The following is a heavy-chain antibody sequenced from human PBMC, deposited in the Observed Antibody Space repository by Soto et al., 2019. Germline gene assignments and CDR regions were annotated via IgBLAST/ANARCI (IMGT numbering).Heavy chain of an antibody. CDR1: CYTFTGYG. D-gene: IGHD1-7*01. CDR2: INPNSGGT. CDR3: ARDRYNWNSPSFGRRAESDAFDI. V-gene: IGHV1-2*04. Sequence: SVKVSCKDCCYTFTGYGISLWREAPGQGLECSGWINPNSGGTNYAQKFQGWVTMTRDTSISTAYMELSRLRSDDTAVYYCARDRYNWNSPSFGRRAESDAFDIWGQGTMVTVSS. J-gene: IGHJ3*02.